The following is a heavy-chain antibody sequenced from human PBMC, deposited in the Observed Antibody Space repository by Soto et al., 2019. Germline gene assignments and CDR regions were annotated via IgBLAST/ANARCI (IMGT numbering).Heavy chain of an antibody. CDR1: GGSISSGGYY. CDR2: IYYSGST. Sequence: PSETLSLTCTVSGGSISSGGYYWSWVRQHPGKGLEWIGYIYYSGSTYYNPSLKSRVTISVDTSKNQFSLKLSSVTAADTAVYYCARAIVVDDFYFDYWGQGTLVTVSS. J-gene: IGHJ4*02. V-gene: IGHV4-31*03. D-gene: IGHD2-2*01. CDR3: ARAIVVDDFYFDY.